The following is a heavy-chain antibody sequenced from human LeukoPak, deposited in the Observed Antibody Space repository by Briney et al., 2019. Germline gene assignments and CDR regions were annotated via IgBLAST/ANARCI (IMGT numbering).Heavy chain of an antibody. CDR2: ISGMSLSI. V-gene: IGHV3-23*01. J-gene: IGHJ4*02. CDR3: AKTYDSGSYYFDY. D-gene: IGHD5-12*01. Sequence: GGSLRLSCAASGFAFKSYSMNWVRQAPGRGLEWVSFISGMSLSIHYADSVKGRFTISRDYSKNTLYLQMNSLRAEDTAVYYCAKTYDSGSYYFDYWGQGTLVTVSS. CDR1: GFAFKSYS.